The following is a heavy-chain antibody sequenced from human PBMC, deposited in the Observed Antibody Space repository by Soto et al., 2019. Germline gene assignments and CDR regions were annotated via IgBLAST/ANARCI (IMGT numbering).Heavy chain of an antibody. CDR3: ARVGSVYSNQYYYYYYGMDV. CDR2: INSDGSST. V-gene: IGHV3-74*01. J-gene: IGHJ6*02. CDR1: GFTFSSYW. D-gene: IGHD4-4*01. Sequence: PGGSLRLFCAASGFTFSSYWMHWVRQAPGKGLVWVSRINSDGSSTSYADSVKGRFTISRDNAKNTLYLQMNSLRAEDTAVYYCARVGSVYSNQYYYYYYGMDVWGQVXTVTVYS.